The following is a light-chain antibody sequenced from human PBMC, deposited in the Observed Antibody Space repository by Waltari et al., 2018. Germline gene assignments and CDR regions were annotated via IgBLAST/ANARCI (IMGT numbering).Light chain of an antibody. Sequence: QSALTQPASVSGSPGQSITISCTGTSSDVGSYNRVSWYQQNPGEVPKLMIYEVNKRASGVAERFSGSKSGNTATLTISGLQAEDEADYYCSSHTSDLSWLFGGGTKVTVL. CDR3: SSHTSDLSWL. CDR2: EVN. V-gene: IGLV2-23*02. J-gene: IGLJ3*02. CDR1: SSDVGSYNR.